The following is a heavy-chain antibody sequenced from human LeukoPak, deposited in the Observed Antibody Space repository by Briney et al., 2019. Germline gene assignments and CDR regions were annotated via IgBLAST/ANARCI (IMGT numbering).Heavy chain of an antibody. J-gene: IGHJ6*03. Sequence: ASVKVSCKASGYAFTSYDINWVRQATGQGLEWMGWMNPNSGNTGYAQKFQGRVTMTTDTSTSTAYMELRSLRSDDTAVYYCARDDRYYYYYYMDVWGKGTTVTVSS. V-gene: IGHV1-8*01. D-gene: IGHD3-9*01. CDR3: ARDDRYYYYYYMDV. CDR1: GYAFTSYD. CDR2: MNPNSGNT.